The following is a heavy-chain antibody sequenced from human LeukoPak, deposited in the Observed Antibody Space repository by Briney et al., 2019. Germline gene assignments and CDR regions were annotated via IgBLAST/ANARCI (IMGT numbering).Heavy chain of an antibody. CDR1: GGSISSSSHY. CDR2: MYYSGST. V-gene: IGHV4-39*01. Sequence: SETLSPTCTVSGGSISSSSHYWSWVRQPPGKGLEWIGSMYYSGSTYYNPSLKSRVTISVDTSKNQFSLKVTSVTAADTAVYHCASRSGYYPSYFDYWGQGILVTVSS. J-gene: IGHJ4*02. D-gene: IGHD3-22*01. CDR3: ASRSGYYPSYFDY.